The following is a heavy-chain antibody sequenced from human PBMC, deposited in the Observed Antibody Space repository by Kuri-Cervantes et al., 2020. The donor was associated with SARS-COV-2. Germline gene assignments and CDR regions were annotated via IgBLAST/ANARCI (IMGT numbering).Heavy chain of an antibody. CDR3: ARDLAAAGVFDY. V-gene: IGHV3-30*07. J-gene: IGHJ4*02. CDR2: ISYDGSNK. Sequence: GESLKISCAASGFTFSSYAMHWVRQAPGKGLEWVAVISYDGSNKYYADSVKGRFTISRDNAKNSLYLQMNSLRAEDTAVYYCARDLAAAGVFDYWGQGTLVTVSS. CDR1: GFTFSSYA. D-gene: IGHD6-13*01.